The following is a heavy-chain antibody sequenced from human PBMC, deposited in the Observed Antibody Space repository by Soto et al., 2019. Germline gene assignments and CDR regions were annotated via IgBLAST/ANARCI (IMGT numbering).Heavy chain of an antibody. CDR2: ISTYNDDT. Sequence: XSVKFSIETSGYTFTSFGIPGVRQAPGQGVEWMGWISTYNDDTKYAQKVQGRLTMTTDTSTSTAYMELRSLTSDDTAVYYCARQFCSVINCDNWLVPWGPGTLVTAPQ. CDR3: ARQFCSVINCDNWLVP. V-gene: IGHV1-18*01. CDR1: GYTFTSFG. J-gene: IGHJ5*02. D-gene: IGHD3-3*02.